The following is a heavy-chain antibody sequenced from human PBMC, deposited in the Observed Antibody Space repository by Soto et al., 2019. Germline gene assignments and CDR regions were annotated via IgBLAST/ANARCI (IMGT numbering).Heavy chain of an antibody. CDR2: ISAGSQYI. CDR1: ALTFISFC. D-gene: IGHD6-13*01. J-gene: IGHJ6*02. V-gene: IGHV3-21*01. Sequence: EESLRPSYQTFALTFISFCMNWVRQAPGKGPEWVSSISAGSQYIDYADSVKGRLTISRDNAKNSLYLQMNSLRAEDTAVYYCATDGAAGSVMGVWGQGT. CDR3: ATDGAAGSVMGV.